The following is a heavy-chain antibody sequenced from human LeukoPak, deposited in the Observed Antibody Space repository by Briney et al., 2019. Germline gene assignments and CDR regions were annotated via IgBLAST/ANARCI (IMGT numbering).Heavy chain of an antibody. V-gene: IGHV4-61*01. CDR3: ARAGYYYGSGSYHYYFDY. Sequence: PSETLSLTCTVSGGSISSSSYYWSWIRQPPGKGLEWIGYIYYSGSTKYNPSLKSRVTISGDTSKNQLSLKLSSVTAADTAVYYCARAGYYYGSGSYHYYFDYWGQGTLVTVSS. J-gene: IGHJ4*02. CDR1: GGSISSSSYY. CDR2: IYYSGST. D-gene: IGHD3-10*01.